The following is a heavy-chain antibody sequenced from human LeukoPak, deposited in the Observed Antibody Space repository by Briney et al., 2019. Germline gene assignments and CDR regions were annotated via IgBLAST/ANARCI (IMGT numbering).Heavy chain of an antibody. J-gene: IGHJ4*02. CDR1: GFTFGDYA. Sequence: PGGSLRLSCTASGFTFGDYAMSWVRQAPGEGLEWVGFIRSKAYGGTTEYAASVKGRFTISRDDSKSIAYLQMNSLKTEDTAVYYCTRDAAGGMDTASEYFDYWGQGTLVTVSS. CDR2: IRSKAYGGTT. D-gene: IGHD5-18*01. V-gene: IGHV3-49*04. CDR3: TRDAAGGMDTASEYFDY.